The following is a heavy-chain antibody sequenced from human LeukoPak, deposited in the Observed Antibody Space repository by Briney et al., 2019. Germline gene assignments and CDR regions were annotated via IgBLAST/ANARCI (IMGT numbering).Heavy chain of an antibody. J-gene: IGHJ2*01. CDR3: ARDSSSSLSYFDL. CDR1: GFTFSTYE. Sequence: PGGSLRLSCAASGFTFSTYEMNWVRQAPGKGLEWLSYISRSGSTIYYADSVKGRFTISRDSAKNSLFLQMNSLRAEDTAVYYCARDSSSSLSYFDLWGRGTLVTVSS. D-gene: IGHD6-6*01. V-gene: IGHV3-48*03. CDR2: ISRSGSTI.